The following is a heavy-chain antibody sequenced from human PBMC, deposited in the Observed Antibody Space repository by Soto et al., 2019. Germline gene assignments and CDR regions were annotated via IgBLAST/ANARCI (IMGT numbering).Heavy chain of an antibody. CDR2: INPSGGST. CDR1: GYTFTSYY. D-gene: IGHD3-9*01. Sequence: LKVSCKASGYTFTSYYMHWVRQAPGQGLEWMGIINPSGGSTSYAQKFQGRVTMTRDTSTSTVYMELSSLRSEDTAVYYCARELWYYDISTGLDMIDAFDIWGQGTMVTVSS. J-gene: IGHJ3*02. V-gene: IGHV1-46*01. CDR3: ARELWYYDISTGLDMIDAFDI.